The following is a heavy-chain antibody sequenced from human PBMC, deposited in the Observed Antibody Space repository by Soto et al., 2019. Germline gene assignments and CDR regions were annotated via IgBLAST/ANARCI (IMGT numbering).Heavy chain of an antibody. Sequence: QVQLVQSGAEVKKPGSSVKVSCKASGGTFSSYTISWVRQAPGQGLELMGRIIPILGIANYAQKFQGRVTITADKSTSTAYMELSSLRSEDTAVYYCARQSGCGFGECAPEYWGQGTLVTVSS. D-gene: IGHD3-10*01. J-gene: IGHJ4*02. V-gene: IGHV1-69*02. CDR2: IIPILGIA. CDR3: ARQSGCGFGECAPEY. CDR1: GGTFSSYT.